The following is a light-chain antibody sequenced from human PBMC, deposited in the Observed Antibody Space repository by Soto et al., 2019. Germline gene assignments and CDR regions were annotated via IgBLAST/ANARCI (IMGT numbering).Light chain of an antibody. V-gene: IGKV3-20*01. CDR3: QQYGSSSWK. CDR2: GAS. CDR1: QSVSSSY. J-gene: IGKJ1*01. Sequence: FVLTQSPGTLSLSPGERATLSSRASQSVSSSYFAWYQQRFGQAPRLLIYGASSRATGIPDRFSGSGSGTDFTLTISRLEPEDFAVDYCQQYGSSSWKFGQGTKV.